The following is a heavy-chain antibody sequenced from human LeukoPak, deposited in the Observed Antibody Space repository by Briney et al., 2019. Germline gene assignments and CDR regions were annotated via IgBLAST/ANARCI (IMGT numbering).Heavy chain of an antibody. CDR2: ISSSGSTI. V-gene: IGHV3-48*03. D-gene: IGHD4-23*01. Sequence: GGSLRLSCAASGFTFRSYEMNWVRQAPGKGLEWVSYISSSGSTIHNADSVKGRFTISRDNAKNSLYLQMNSLRAEDTAVYYCARDGDYGGYFDYWGQGTLVTVSS. J-gene: IGHJ4*02. CDR1: GFTFRSYE. CDR3: ARDGDYGGYFDY.